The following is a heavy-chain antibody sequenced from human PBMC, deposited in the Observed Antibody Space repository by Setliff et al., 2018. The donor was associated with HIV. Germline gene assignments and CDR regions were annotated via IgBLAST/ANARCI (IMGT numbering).Heavy chain of an antibody. CDR3: VNSGYDGDYYYYYMDV. D-gene: IGHD5-12*01. CDR2: LYDTGRT. J-gene: IGHJ6*03. CDR1: GGSVIKDHFY. Sequence: SETLSLTCRVSGGSVIKDHFYWGWIRQAPAKGLEWIGTLYDTGRTYYNPPLKSRVSIFVDTTNNEFSLNLRSVTAADTAVYFCVNSGYDGDYYYYYMDVWGKGTTVTVS. V-gene: IGHV4-39*01.